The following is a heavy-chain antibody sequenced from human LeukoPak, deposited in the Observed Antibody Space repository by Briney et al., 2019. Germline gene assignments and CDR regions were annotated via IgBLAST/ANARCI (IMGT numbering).Heavy chain of an antibody. J-gene: IGHJ5*02. CDR3: ARQIIAAAGNWFDP. D-gene: IGHD6-13*01. V-gene: IGHV1-2*02. CDR2: INPNSGGT. CDR1: GYTFTGYY. Sequence: GASVKVSCKASGYTFTGYYMHWVRQAPGQGLEWMGWINPNSGGTNYAQKFQGRVTMTRDTSISTAYMELSRLRSDDTAVHYCARQIIAAAGNWFDPWGQGTLVTVSS.